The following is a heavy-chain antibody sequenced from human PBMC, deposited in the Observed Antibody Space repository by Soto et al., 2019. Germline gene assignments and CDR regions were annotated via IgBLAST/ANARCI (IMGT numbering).Heavy chain of an antibody. CDR3: VRGIGYIDS. D-gene: IGHD3-3*01. CDR2: TYYRSKWYN. CDR1: GDSVSSNSAA. V-gene: IGHV6-1*01. J-gene: IGHJ4*02. Sequence: SQTLSLTCAISGDSVSSNSAAWSWIRQSPSRGLEWLGRTYYRSKWYNDYAVSVKSRITINPDTSKNQFSLQLKFVTPEDTAVNYCVRGIGYIDSWGQGTLVTVS.